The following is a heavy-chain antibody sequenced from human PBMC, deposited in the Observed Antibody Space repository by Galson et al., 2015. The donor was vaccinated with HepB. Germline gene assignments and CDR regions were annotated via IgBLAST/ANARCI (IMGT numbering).Heavy chain of an antibody. Sequence: QSGAEVTKPGESLRISCKGSGSSFPSYWISWVRQMPGKGLEWMGRIDPSDSYTNYSPSFQGHVTISADKSISTAYLQWSSLKASDTAMYYCARHGWSYWYFDLWGRGTLVTVSS. CDR3: ARHGWSYWYFDL. J-gene: IGHJ2*01. CDR1: GSSFPSYW. V-gene: IGHV5-10-1*01. D-gene: IGHD6-19*01. CDR2: IDPSDSYT.